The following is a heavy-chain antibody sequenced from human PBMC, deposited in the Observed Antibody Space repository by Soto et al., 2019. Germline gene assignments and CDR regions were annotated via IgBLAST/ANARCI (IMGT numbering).Heavy chain of an antibody. CDR3: ARGVVAGMDV. CDR1: GGTFSSYA. D-gene: IGHD2-15*01. V-gene: IGHV1-69*13. Sequence: ASVKVSCKASGGTFSSYAISWVRQAPGQGLEWMGGIIPIFGTANYAQKFQGRVTITADESTSTAYMELSRLRSEDTAVYYGARGVVAGMDVWGQGTTVTVSS. J-gene: IGHJ6*02. CDR2: IIPIFGTA.